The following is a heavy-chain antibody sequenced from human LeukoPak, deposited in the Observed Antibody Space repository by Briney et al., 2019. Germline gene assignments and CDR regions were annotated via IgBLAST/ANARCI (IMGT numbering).Heavy chain of an antibody. J-gene: IGHJ4*02. Sequence: ASVKVSCKASGYTFTGYYMHWVRQAPGQGLEWMGWINPNSGGTNYAQKFQGRVTMTRDTSISTAYMELSRLRSDDTAVYYCATNPPDGLPYPDYWGQGTLVTVSS. CDR1: GYTFTGYY. CDR2: INPNSGGT. D-gene: IGHD2-2*02. V-gene: IGHV1-2*02. CDR3: ATNPPDGLPYPDY.